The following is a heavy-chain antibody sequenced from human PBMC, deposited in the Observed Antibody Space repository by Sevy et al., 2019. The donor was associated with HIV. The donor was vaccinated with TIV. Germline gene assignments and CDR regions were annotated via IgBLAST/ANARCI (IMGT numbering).Heavy chain of an antibody. V-gene: IGHV3-30-3*01. CDR3: ARHAADGTDYYYGMDD. CDR2: ISYDGSNK. J-gene: IGHJ6*02. CDR1: GFTFSSYA. Sequence: GGSLRLSCAASGFTFSSYAMHWVRQAPGKGLEWVAVISYDGSNKYYADSVKGRFTISRDNSKNTLYLQMNSLRAEDTAVYYCARHAADGTDYYYGMDDWGQGTTVTVSS. D-gene: IGHD6-13*01.